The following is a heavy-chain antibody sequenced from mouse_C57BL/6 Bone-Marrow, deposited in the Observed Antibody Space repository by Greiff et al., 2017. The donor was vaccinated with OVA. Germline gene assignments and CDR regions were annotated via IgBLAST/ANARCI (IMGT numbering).Heavy chain of an antibody. CDR2: IDPENGDT. Sequence: EVQLQQSGAELVRPGASVKLSCTASGFNIKDDYMHWVKQRPEQGLEWIGWIDPENGDTEYASKFQGKATITADTSSNTAYLQLSSLTSEDTAVYYCTTTGTRWFAYWGQGTLVTVSA. CDR1: GFNIKDDY. D-gene: IGHD4-1*01. V-gene: IGHV14-4*01. CDR3: TTTGTRWFAY. J-gene: IGHJ3*01.